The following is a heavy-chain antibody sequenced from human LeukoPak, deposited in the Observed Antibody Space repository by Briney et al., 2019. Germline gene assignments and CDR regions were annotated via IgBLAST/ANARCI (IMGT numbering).Heavy chain of an antibody. CDR3: ARDSGWPRNWFDP. CDR1: GYTFTSYD. Sequence: GASVKVSCKASGYTFTSYDITWVRQAPGQGLEWMGWISAYNGNTNYAQKFQGRFTMTTDTSTTTAYMELRSLRSDDTAVYYCARDSGWPRNWFDPWGRGTLVTVSS. CDR2: ISAYNGNT. D-gene: IGHD6-19*01. V-gene: IGHV1-18*01. J-gene: IGHJ5*02.